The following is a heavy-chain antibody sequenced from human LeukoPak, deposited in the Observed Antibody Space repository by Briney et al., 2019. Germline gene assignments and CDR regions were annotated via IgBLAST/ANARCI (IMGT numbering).Heavy chain of an antibody. D-gene: IGHD3-10*01. CDR1: GFTFSSYW. J-gene: IGHJ5*02. CDR3: ARVGGCGGITCYGYNWFDT. V-gene: IGHV3-74*01. CDR2: INSDGSRT. Sequence: GGSLRLSCVASGFTFSSYWMHWVRQAPGEGLVWVSRINSDGSRTDYADSVKGRFTISRDNAKNTLYLQMSSLRADDTAVYYCARVGGCGGITCYGYNWFDTWGRGTLVTVSS.